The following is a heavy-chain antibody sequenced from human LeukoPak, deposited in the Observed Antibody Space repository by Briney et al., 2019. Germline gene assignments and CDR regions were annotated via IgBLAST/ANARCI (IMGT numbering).Heavy chain of an antibody. CDR3: ARGQRRLHRVQGAFDI. CDR2: INHSGST. V-gene: IGHV4-34*01. D-gene: IGHD5-12*01. Sequence: PSQTLSLTCTVSGGPFSSASYYWSWIRQPPGKGLEWIGEINHSGSTNYNPSLKSRVTISVDTSKNQFSLKLSSVTAADTAVYYCARGQRRLHRVQGAFDIWGQGTMVTVSS. CDR1: GGPFSSASYY. J-gene: IGHJ3*02.